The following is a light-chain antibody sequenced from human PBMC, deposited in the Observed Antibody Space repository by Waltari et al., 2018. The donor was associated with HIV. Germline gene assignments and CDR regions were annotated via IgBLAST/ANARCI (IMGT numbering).Light chain of an antibody. Sequence: QSALAQPCSVSGSPGQSVTISCTGTSSDVGGYNYVSWFQHHPGKAPKLIIYHVTKRPSGVPDRFSASKSGNTASLTISGLQAEDEAEYYCCSNAARATYVFGTGTQVTVL. CDR3: CSNAARATYV. V-gene: IGLV2-11*01. J-gene: IGLJ1*01. CDR2: HVT. CDR1: SSDVGGYNY.